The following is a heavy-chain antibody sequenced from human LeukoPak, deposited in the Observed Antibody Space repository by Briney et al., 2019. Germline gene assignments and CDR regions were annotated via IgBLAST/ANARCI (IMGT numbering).Heavy chain of an antibody. V-gene: IGHV4-39*07. CDR2: IYYSGNT. J-gene: IGHJ5*02. CDR1: GGSISSSGSY. Sequence: PSETLSLTCTVSGGSISSSGSYWGWIRQPPGKGQEWFGRIYYSGNTYSPSLRSRVTMSVDTSKNQFSLNLTSVNAADTAVYYGARVMAARREDLNWFDPWGQGTLVTVSS. CDR3: ARVMAARREDLNWFDP. D-gene: IGHD6-6*01.